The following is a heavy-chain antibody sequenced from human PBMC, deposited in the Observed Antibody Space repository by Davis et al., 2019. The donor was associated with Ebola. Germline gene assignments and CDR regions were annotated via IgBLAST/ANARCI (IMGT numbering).Heavy chain of an antibody. Sequence: GESLKISCSASGFIFSTYVMSWVRQAPGNLLFFLSTLGTSADTYYADSVKGRFTISRDNSKNTLYLQMNGLRVEDTAIYYCARGGYYDSSGYSHEPFDIWGQGTMVTVSS. D-gene: IGHD3-22*01. V-gene: IGHV3-23*01. CDR1: GFIFSTYV. CDR3: ARGGYYDSSGYSHEPFDI. J-gene: IGHJ3*02. CDR2: LGTSADT.